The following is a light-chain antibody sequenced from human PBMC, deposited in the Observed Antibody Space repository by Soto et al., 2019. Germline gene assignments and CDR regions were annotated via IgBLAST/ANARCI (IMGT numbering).Light chain of an antibody. Sequence: QSALTQPRSVSGSPGQSVTISCTGTSXDIGGYTYVSWYQQHPGKAPKVIIYDVSERPSGVPDRFSGSKSGNTASLTISGLQPEDEADYYCCSFAGPQSFEVFGEGTKVTVL. CDR1: SXDIGGYTY. J-gene: IGLJ1*01. V-gene: IGLV2-11*01. CDR2: DVS. CDR3: CSFAGPQSFEV.